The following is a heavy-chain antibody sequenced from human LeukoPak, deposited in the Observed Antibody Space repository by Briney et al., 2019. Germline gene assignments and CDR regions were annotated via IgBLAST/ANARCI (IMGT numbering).Heavy chain of an antibody. CDR1: GFTFSGSA. CDR2: IRSKANSYAT. V-gene: IGHV3-73*01. Sequence: GGSLRLSCAASGFTFSGSATHCVRQASGKGLEWVGRIRSKANSYATAYAASVKGRFTISRDDSKNTAYLQMNSLKTADTPVYHRTRLQTVIAAAADQLDAFDIWGQGTMVTASS. CDR3: TRLQTVIAAAADQLDAFDI. D-gene: IGHD6-13*01. J-gene: IGHJ3*02.